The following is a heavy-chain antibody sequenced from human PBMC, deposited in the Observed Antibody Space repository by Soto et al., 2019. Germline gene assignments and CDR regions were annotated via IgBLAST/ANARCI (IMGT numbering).Heavy chain of an antibody. J-gene: IGHJ4*02. V-gene: IGHV1-3*01. CDR1: GYSFTSYV. Sequence: QVQLVQSGAEVKKPGASVKVSCKASGYSFTSYVMQWVRQAPGQRLEWMGWINGGNDNTKYSQKFQGRVTITRDTSASTAYMELSSLRSEDTAVYYCARQMRQDFDLWGQGTLVTVSS. CDR3: ARQMRQDFDL. CDR2: INGGNDNT.